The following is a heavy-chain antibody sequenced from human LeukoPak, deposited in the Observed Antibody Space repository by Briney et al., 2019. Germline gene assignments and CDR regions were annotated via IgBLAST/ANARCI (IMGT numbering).Heavy chain of an antibody. D-gene: IGHD6-6*01. V-gene: IGHV3-23*01. Sequence: GGSLRLSCEASGFTFSSYAMSWVRQAPGKGLEWVSSLSKSGDNTYYADSVKGRFTISRDNSKSTLYLQMNSLRAEDTAVYYCAKDSPIAARPTFFDYWGQGTLVTVSS. CDR3: AKDSPIAARPTFFDY. CDR2: LSKSGDNT. CDR1: GFTFSSYA. J-gene: IGHJ4*02.